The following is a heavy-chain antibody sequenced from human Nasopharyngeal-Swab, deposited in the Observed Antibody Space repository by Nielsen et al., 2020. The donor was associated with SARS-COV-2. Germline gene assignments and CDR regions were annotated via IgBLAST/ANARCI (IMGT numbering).Heavy chain of an antibody. CDR2: INTNTGNP. V-gene: IGHV7-4-1*02. Sequence: ASVKVSCKASGCTFTSYAMNWVRQAPGQGLEWMGRINTNTGNPTYAQGFTGRFVFSLDTSVSTAYLQISSLKAEDTAVYYCARDLGGGYSYGYAINRYYYGMDVWGQGTTVTVSS. J-gene: IGHJ6*02. D-gene: IGHD5-18*01. CDR1: GCTFTSYA. CDR3: ARDLGGGYSYGYAINRYYYGMDV.